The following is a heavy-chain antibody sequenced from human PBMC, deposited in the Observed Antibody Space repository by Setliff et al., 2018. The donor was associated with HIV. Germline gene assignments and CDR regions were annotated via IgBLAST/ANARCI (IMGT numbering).Heavy chain of an antibody. CDR3: ARGRKSYYDSSGYYCFDY. CDR1: SGSISSYY. CDR2: INTSGST. J-gene: IGHJ4*02. V-gene: IGHV4-4*07. D-gene: IGHD3-22*01. Sequence: SETLSLTCTVSSGSISSYYWSWIRQPAGKGLEWIGRINTSGSTNYNPSLKSRVAMSVDTSKNQFSLKVTSVTAADTAVYYCARGRKSYYDSSGYYCFDYWGQGTLVTVSS.